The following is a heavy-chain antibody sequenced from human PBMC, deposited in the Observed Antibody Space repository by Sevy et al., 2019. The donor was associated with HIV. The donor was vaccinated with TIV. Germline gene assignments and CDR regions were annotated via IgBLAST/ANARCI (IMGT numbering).Heavy chain of an antibody. Sequence: ASVKVSCRSSGYTFTSYDINWVRQPIGQGLEWMGWMNPNSGKTGFAQRFQGRLSMTRDTSINTAYMELSSLSSEDTAVYYCARGYCSGDACYGEGMDVWGQGTTATVSS. CDR3: ARGYCSGDACYGEGMDV. CDR2: MNPNSGKT. J-gene: IGHJ6*02. CDR1: GYTFTSYD. V-gene: IGHV1-8*01. D-gene: IGHD2-15*01.